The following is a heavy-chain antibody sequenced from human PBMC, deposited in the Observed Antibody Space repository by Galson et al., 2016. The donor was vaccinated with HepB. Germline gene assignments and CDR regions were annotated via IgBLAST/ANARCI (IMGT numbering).Heavy chain of an antibody. CDR1: GFTFSRYT. V-gene: IGHV3-21*01. CDR2: ITSLSSYK. Sequence: SLRLSCAASGFTFSRYTMNWVRQAPGKGLEWVSSITSLSSYKKYADSVKGRFTISRDNAKNSVYLQMDSLRAEDTAVYYCARVGSASLAEMVYATHDFEYWGRGALVTVSS. D-gene: IGHD2-8*01. CDR3: ARVGSASLAEMVYATHDFEY. J-gene: IGHJ4*02.